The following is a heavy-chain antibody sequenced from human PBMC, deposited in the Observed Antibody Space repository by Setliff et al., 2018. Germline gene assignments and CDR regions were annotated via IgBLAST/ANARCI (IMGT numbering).Heavy chain of an antibody. CDR2: INWSGGSR. CDR3: VAGSDY. J-gene: IGHJ4*02. Sequence: GGSLRLSCGTSGFTFDVSGMSWVRQAPGKGLEWVSSINWSGGSRAYADSVKGRFTISRDNAKNSLYLQMNSLRAEDTAVYYCVAGSDYWGQGTLVTVSS. V-gene: IGHV3-20*04. CDR1: GFTFDVSG.